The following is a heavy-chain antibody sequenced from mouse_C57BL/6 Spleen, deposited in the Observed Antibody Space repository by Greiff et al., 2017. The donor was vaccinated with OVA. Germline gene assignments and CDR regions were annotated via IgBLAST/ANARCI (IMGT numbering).Heavy chain of an antibody. J-gene: IGHJ2*01. CDR3: ARHFISGTWGYFDY. CDR2: ISGGGGNT. CDR1: GFTFSSYT. Sequence: EVNVVESGGGLVKPGGSLKLSCAASGFTFSSYTMSWVRQTPEKRLEWVATISGGGGNTYYPDSVKGRFTISRDNAKNTLYLQMSSLRSEDTALEYCARHFISGTWGYFDYWGQGTTLTVSS. V-gene: IGHV5-9*01. D-gene: IGHD4-1*01.